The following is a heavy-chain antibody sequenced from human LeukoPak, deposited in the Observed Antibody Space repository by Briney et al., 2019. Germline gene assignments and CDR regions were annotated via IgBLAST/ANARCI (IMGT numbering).Heavy chain of an antibody. V-gene: IGHV3-74*01. CDR2: ISSDESIT. CDR1: GFTFSNYW. Sequence: PGGSLRLSCAASGFTFSNYWMHWVRQAPGKGLVWVSRISSDESITSYADSVKGRFTISRDNSKNTLYLQMNSLRAEDTAVYYCAKAAKRLVVAATPDWYFDLWGRGTLVTVSS. CDR3: AKAAKRLVVAATPDWYFDL. D-gene: IGHD2-15*01. J-gene: IGHJ2*01.